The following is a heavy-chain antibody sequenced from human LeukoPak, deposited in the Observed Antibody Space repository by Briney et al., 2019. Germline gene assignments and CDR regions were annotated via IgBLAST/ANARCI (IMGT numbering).Heavy chain of an antibody. CDR3: TRGSLSGSSRDY. D-gene: IGHD1-26*01. V-gene: IGHV1-8*01. J-gene: IGHJ4*02. Sequence: ASVGVSCKASGYTFTGYDINWVRQATGQGLEWMGWMNPNTGDTGYAQKFQGRVTMTRNSPIDTAYMELSGLRSEDTAVYYCTRGSLSGSSRDYWGQGTLLTVSS. CDR2: MNPNTGDT. CDR1: GYTFTGYD.